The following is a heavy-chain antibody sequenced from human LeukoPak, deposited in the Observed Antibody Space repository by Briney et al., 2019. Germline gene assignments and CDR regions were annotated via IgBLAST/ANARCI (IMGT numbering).Heavy chain of an antibody. CDR3: AAAAPHYYYMDV. CDR1: SYTFTSYY. CDR2: INPSGGST. V-gene: IGHV1-46*01. D-gene: IGHD6-13*01. J-gene: IGHJ6*03. Sequence: GASVKVSCKASSYTFTSYYLHWVRQAPRQGLEWMGIINPSGGSTTYAQKFQGSVTMTRDTSTSTVYMELSSLRSEDTAVYYCAAAAPHYYYMDVWGKGTTVTVSS.